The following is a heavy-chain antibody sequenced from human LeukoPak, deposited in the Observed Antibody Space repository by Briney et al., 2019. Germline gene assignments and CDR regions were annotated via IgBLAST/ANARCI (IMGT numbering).Heavy chain of an antibody. CDR3: ARDPPEDYGMDV. J-gene: IGHJ6*02. V-gene: IGHV4-31*03. Sequence: SETLSLTCTVSGVSISTSTHYWAWIRQPPGKGLEWIGYIYYSGSTYYNPSLKSRVTISVDTSKNQFSLKLSSVTAADTAVYYCARDPPEDYGMDVWGQGTTVTVSS. CDR1: GVSISTSTHY. CDR2: IYYSGST.